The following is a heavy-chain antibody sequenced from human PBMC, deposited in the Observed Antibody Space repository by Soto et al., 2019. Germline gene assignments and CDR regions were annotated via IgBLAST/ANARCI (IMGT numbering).Heavy chain of an antibody. CDR2: IYPSDSYT. J-gene: IGHJ6*02. Sequence: GEALKISCKGSGYSFTSYWISWVRQMPGKGLEWMGRIYPSDSYTNYSPSFQGHVTISADKSISTAYLQWSSLKASDTAMYYCARLFIAVTTEIKDVWGQGTTVTGSS. V-gene: IGHV5-10-1*01. D-gene: IGHD4-4*01. CDR1: GYSFTSYW. CDR3: ARLFIAVTTEIKDV.